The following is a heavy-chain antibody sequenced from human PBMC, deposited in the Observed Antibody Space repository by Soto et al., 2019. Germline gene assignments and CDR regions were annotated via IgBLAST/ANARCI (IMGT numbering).Heavy chain of an antibody. J-gene: IGHJ6*02. V-gene: IGHV3-33*01. CDR2: IWYDGSNK. CDR3: ARGYCSSTSCYQYGMDV. CDR1: GFTFSIYC. Sequence: LRLSWASYGFTFSIYCMHWVLQAPVNVLVWVAVIWYDGSNKYYADSVKGRFTISRDNSKNTLYLQMNSLRAEDTAVYYCARGYCSSTSCYQYGMDVWGQGTTVTVSS. D-gene: IGHD2-2*01.